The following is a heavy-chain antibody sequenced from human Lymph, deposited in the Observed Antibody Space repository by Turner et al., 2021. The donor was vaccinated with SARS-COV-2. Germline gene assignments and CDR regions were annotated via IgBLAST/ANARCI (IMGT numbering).Heavy chain of an antibody. CDR1: GGTFSSYA. D-gene: IGHD3-10*01. CDR2: ITPILVIA. J-gene: IGHJ6*02. CDR3: ARVVGGFGELGYYYYYGMDV. Sequence: QVQLVQSGAEVKKPGSSVKVSCKASGGTFSSYAISWVRQAPGQGLGWMGGITPILVIATYAQKFQGRVTITADKSTSTAYMELSSLRSEDTAVFYCARVVGGFGELGYYYYYGMDVWGQGTTVTVSS. V-gene: IGHV1-69*10.